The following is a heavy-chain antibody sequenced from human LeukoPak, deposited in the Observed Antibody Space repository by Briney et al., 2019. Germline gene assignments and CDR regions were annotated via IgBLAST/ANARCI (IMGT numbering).Heavy chain of an antibody. Sequence: SQTLFLTCTVSGGSISSGDYYWSWIRQPPGKGLEWIGYIYYSGSTYYNPSLKSRVTISVDTSKNQFSLKLSSVTAADTAVYYCARGLNYYDSSGYYGPYWYFDLWGRGTLVTVSS. CDR3: ARGLNYYDSSGYYGPYWYFDL. CDR1: GGSISSGDYY. D-gene: IGHD3-22*01. J-gene: IGHJ2*01. CDR2: IYYSGST. V-gene: IGHV4-30-4*01.